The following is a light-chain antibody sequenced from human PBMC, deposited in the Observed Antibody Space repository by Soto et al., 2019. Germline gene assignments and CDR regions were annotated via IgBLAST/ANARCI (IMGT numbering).Light chain of an antibody. J-gene: IGKJ1*01. Sequence: EIMLTQSPGTLSLSPGERATLSCRASQSVSSSFLAWYQQQPGQAPRLLIYGASSRATGIPDRFSGSGSGTDFTLTISRLEPEDFAMYVCQHYGTSLLTFGHGTNVEI. CDR2: GAS. CDR3: QHYGTSLLT. CDR1: QSVSSSF. V-gene: IGKV3-20*01.